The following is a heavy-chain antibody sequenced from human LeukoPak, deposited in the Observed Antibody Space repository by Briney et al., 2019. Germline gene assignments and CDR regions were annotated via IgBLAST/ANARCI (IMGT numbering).Heavy chain of an antibody. CDR2: IKQDGSEK. CDR3: AKDPYVSPDY. Sequence: SGGSLRLSCVVSGFTFSSYWMSWVRQAPGKGLEWVANIKQDGSEKYYVDSVKGRFTISRDNSKNTLYLQMNSLRAEDTAVYYCAKDPYVSPDYWGQGTLVTVSS. CDR1: GFTFSSYW. V-gene: IGHV3-7*03. D-gene: IGHD3-16*01. J-gene: IGHJ4*02.